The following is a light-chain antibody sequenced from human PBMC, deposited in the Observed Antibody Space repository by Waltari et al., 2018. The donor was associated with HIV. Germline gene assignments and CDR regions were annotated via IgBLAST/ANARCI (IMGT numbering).Light chain of an antibody. CDR1: QDISSY. J-gene: IGKJ3*01. CDR2: DAS. CDR3: QQYDNVPVT. V-gene: IGKV1-33*01. Sequence: DIQMTQSPSSLSASVGDRVTITFQASQDISSYLNWYQTQPGKAPMLLIYDASDLETGVLSRFSGSGSGTDFTFTISSLQPADIATYYCQQYDNVPVTFGPGTKVEIK.